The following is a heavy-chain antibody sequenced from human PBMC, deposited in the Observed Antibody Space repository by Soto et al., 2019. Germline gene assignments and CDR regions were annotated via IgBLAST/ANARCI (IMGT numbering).Heavy chain of an antibody. CDR3: ARDPRDTAMVKYFDY. Sequence: GGSLRLSCAASGFTFSSYAMHWVRQAPGKGLEWVAVISYDGSNKYYADSVKGRFTISRDNSKNTLYLQMNSLRAEDTAVYYCARDPRDTAMVKYFDYWGQGTLVTVSS. CDR2: ISYDGSNK. D-gene: IGHD5-18*01. V-gene: IGHV3-30-3*01. J-gene: IGHJ4*02. CDR1: GFTFSSYA.